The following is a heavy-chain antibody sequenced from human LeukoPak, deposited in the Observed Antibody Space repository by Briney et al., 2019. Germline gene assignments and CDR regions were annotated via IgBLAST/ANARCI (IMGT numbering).Heavy chain of an antibody. V-gene: IGHV3-11*06. D-gene: IGHD3-10*01. CDR2: ISSSSSYT. J-gene: IGHJ5*02. CDR3: ARDLCYYGSGSYCSGYNWFDP. CDR1: GFTFSDYY. Sequence: GGSLRLSCAASGFTFSDYYMSWIRQAPGKGLEWVSYISSSSSYTNYADSVKGRFTISRDNAKNSLYLQMNSLRAEDTAVYYCARDLCYYGSGSYCSGYNWFDPWGQGTLVTVSS.